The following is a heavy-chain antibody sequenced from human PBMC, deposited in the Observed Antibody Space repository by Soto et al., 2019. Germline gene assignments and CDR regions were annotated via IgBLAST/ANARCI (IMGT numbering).Heavy chain of an antibody. CDR1: GFTFSSYS. J-gene: IGHJ4*02. CDR2: ISSSSSYI. D-gene: IGHD6-6*01. Sequence: GGSLRLSCAASGFTFSSYSMNWVRQAPGKGLEWVSSISSSSSYIYYADSVKGRFTISRDNAKNSLYLQMNSLRADDTAVYYCASVPNHEIDRDYWGQGTLVTVSS. V-gene: IGHV3-21*01. CDR3: ASVPNHEIDRDY.